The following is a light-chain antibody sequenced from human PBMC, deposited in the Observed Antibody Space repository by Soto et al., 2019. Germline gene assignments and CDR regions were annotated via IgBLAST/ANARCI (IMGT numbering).Light chain of an antibody. Sequence: QSSLTQPASVSGAPGQSITISCTGTSSDVGGYNYVSWYQQHPGKAPKRMIYEVSNRPSGVSNRFSGSKSGNTASLTISGLQAEDEADYYCSSYTSSSTPCVFGTGTKLTVL. CDR3: SSYTSSSTPCV. V-gene: IGLV2-14*01. CDR1: SSDVGGYNY. J-gene: IGLJ1*01. CDR2: EVS.